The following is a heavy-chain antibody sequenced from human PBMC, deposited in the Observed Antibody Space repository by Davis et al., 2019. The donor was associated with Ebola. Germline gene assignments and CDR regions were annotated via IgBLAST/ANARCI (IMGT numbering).Heavy chain of an antibody. D-gene: IGHD3-3*01. CDR2: ISYDGSNK. V-gene: IGHV3-30*18. CDR3: AKGSVTIFGVAPDYYGMDV. Sequence: GESLKISCAASGFTFSSFGMHWVRQAPGKGLEWAAVISYDGSNKYYADSVKGRFTISRDNSKNTLYLQMNSLRAEDTAVYYCAKGSVTIFGVAPDYYGMDVWGKGTTVTVSS. CDR1: GFTFSSFG. J-gene: IGHJ6*04.